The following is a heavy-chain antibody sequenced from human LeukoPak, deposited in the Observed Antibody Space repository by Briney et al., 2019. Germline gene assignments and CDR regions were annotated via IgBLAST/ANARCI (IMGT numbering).Heavy chain of an antibody. CDR1: GDSVSRNNIA. Sequence: SQTLSLTCDVSGDSVSRNNIAWNWIRQSPSRGLEWLGRTYYRSNWYNEYAESVKSRLTISPDTSKNQFSLHLNSVTPEDTAVYYCARGRDAVVVPAADFDYWGQGILVTVSS. CDR3: ARGRDAVVVPAADFDY. V-gene: IGHV6-1*01. J-gene: IGHJ4*02. CDR2: TYYRSNWYN. D-gene: IGHD2-2*01.